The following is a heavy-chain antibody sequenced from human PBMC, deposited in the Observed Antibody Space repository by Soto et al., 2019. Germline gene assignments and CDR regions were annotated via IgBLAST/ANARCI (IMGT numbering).Heavy chain of an antibody. CDR1: EDSGSGNTAS. J-gene: IGHJ5*02. D-gene: IGHD5-12*01. V-gene: IGHV6-1*01. CDR2: TYFRSKWYN. CDR3: AKGDNLGPKTGYAFDP. Sequence: SQTLSLTCGIPEDSGSGNTASWNWIRQSPSRGLEWLGRTYFRSKWYNDYAVSVKSRIIINPDTSNNQFSLQLNSVTPEDTAVYFCAKGDNLGPKTGYAFDPWGQG.